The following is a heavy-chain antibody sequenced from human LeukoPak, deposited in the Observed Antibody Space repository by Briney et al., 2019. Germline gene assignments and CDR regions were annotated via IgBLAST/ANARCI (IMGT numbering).Heavy chain of an antibody. D-gene: IGHD4-17*01. CDR2: IYTSGST. CDR3: ARGSTVTTFDAFDI. CDR1: GGSISSGSYY. Sequence: SQTLSLTCTVSGGSISSGSYYWSWIRQPAGKGLEWTGRIYTSGSTNYNPSLKSRVTISVDTSKNQFSLKLSSVTAADTAVYYCARGSTVTTFDAFDIWGQGTMVTVSS. J-gene: IGHJ3*02. V-gene: IGHV4-61*02.